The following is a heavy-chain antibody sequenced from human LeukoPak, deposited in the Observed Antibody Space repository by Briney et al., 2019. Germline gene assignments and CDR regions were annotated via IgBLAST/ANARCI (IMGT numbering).Heavy chain of an antibody. CDR1: GGTFSSYA. V-gene: IGHV1-69*04. CDR3: ARDQTIFENYYYYYGMDV. D-gene: IGHD3-3*01. CDR2: IIPILGIA. J-gene: IGHJ6*02. Sequence: RASVKVSCKASGGTFSSYAISWVRQAPGQGLEWMGRIIPILGIANYAQKFQGRVTITADKSTSTAYMELSSLRSEDTAVYYYARDQTIFENYYYYYGMDVWGQGTTVTVSS.